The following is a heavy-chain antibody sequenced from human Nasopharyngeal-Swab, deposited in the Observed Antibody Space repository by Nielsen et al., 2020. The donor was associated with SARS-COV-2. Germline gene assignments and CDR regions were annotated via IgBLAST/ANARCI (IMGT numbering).Heavy chain of an antibody. D-gene: IGHD2-8*01. CDR3: ARDRILYDSHDYYYYMDV. Sequence: VRQAPGKGLVWVSRINSDGSSTSYADSVKGRFTISRDNAKNTLYLQMNSLRAEDTAVYYCARDRILYDSHDYYYYMDVWGKGTTVTVSS. V-gene: IGHV3-74*01. CDR2: INSDGSST. J-gene: IGHJ6*03.